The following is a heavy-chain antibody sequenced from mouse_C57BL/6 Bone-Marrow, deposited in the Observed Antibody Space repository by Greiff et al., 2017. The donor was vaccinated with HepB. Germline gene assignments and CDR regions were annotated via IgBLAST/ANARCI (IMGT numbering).Heavy chain of an antibody. V-gene: IGHV5-17*01. J-gene: IGHJ3*01. Sequence: EVQRVESGGGLVKPGGSLKLSCAASGFTFSDYGMHWVRQAPEKGLEWVAYISSGSSTIYYADTVKGRFTISRDNAKNTLFLQMTSLRSEDTAMYYCARPPTVVDPWFAYWGQGTLVTVSA. CDR2: ISSGSSTI. CDR3: ARPPTVVDPWFAY. D-gene: IGHD1-1*01. CDR1: GFTFSDYG.